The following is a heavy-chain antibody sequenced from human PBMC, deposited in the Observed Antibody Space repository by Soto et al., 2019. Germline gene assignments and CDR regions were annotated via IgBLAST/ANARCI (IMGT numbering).Heavy chain of an antibody. CDR2: ISWNSGSI. CDR3: AKDGNYYGSGSPDY. J-gene: IGHJ4*02. Sequence: PGGSLRLSCAASGFTFDDYAMHWVRQAPGKGLEWVSGISWNSGSIGYADSVKGRFTISRGNAKNSLYLQMNSLRAEDTALYYCAKDGNYYGSGSPDYWGQGTLVTVSS. V-gene: IGHV3-9*01. CDR1: GFTFDDYA. D-gene: IGHD3-10*01.